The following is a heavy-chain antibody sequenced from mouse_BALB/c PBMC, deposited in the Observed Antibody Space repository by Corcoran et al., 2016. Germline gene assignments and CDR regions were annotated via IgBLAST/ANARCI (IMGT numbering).Heavy chain of an antibody. V-gene: IGHV1-62-2*01. CDR2: FYPRSGNI. Sequence: VQLQQSGPELVKPGTSVTLSCKASGYTFTASVIHWVKQRSGQGLEWIGWFYPRSGNINYNEKFRDKATLTADKSSSTVYMELSRLTSEDSAVYFCARHAYSKYDGFAYWGQGTLVTVSA. CDR3: ARHAYSKYDGFAY. CDR1: GYTFTASV. D-gene: IGHD2-14*01. J-gene: IGHJ3*01.